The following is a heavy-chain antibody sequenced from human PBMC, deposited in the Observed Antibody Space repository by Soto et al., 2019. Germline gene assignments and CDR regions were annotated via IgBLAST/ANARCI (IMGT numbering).Heavy chain of an antibody. CDR3: AKDRSHSWCLDS. D-gene: IGHD6-13*01. CDR1: GGSISSSS. CDR2: ISYDGSNK. J-gene: IGHJ4*02. Sequence: QLQLQESGPGLVKPSETLSLTCTVSGGSISSSSYYWGWIRQPPGKGLEWVAVISYDGSNKYYADSVKGRFTISRDNSKNTLSLQMNSLRPEDTAVYYCAKDRSHSWCLDSWGQGTLVTVSS. V-gene: IGHV3-30*18.